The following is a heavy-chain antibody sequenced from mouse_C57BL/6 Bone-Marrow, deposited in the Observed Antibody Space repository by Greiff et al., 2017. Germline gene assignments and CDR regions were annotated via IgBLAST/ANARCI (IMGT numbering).Heavy chain of an antibody. V-gene: IGHV10-1*01. CDR1: GFSFNTYA. CDR3: VRHGAFDY. J-gene: IGHJ2*01. CDR2: IRSKSNNYAT. Sequence: EVKVVESGGGLVQPKGSLKLSCAASGFSFNTYAMNWVRQAPGKGLEWVARIRSKSNNYATYYADSVKDRFTISKDDAECRLYMQMNNLKTEATAMYYCVRHGAFDYWGQGTTLTVSS.